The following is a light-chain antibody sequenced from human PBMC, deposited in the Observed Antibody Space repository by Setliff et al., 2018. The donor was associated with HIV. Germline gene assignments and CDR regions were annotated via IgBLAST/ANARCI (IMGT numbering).Light chain of an antibody. V-gene: IGLV2-8*01. CDR2: DVS. CDR3: SSYAGSDIYV. Sequence: QSVLTQPPSASGSPGQSVTISCTGTSSDIGNYNFVSWYQQHPGKAPKLMIFDVSKRPSGVPDRFSGSKSGNTASLTVSGLQADDVADYYCSSYAGSDIYVFGTGTKVTVL. CDR1: SSDIGNYNF. J-gene: IGLJ1*01.